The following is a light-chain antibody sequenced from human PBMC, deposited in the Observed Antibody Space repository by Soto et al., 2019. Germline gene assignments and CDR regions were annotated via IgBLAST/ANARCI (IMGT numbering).Light chain of an antibody. V-gene: IGLV8-61*01. CDR1: SGSVSTSFY. Sequence: QTVVTQEPSLSVSPGGSVTLTCGLSSGSVSTSFYPSWYQQTPGQAPRTLIYSTSTRSSGVPNRFSGSVLGNKAALTITGAQAEDECDYYCVLYMGRGNEVFGGGTKLTVL. CDR3: VLYMGRGNEV. J-gene: IGLJ2*01. CDR2: STS.